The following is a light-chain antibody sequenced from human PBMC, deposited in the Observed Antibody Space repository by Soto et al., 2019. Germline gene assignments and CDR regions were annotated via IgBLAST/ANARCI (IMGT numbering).Light chain of an antibody. CDR2: AAS. CDR3: QQANDFPPA. V-gene: IGKV1D-12*01. CDR1: QDISIW. J-gene: IGKJ4*01. Sequence: DIQMTQAPSSVSASVGDRVTITCRASQDISIWLAWYQQKPGKAPKLLIYAASTLQSGVPSRFSGSGSGADFTLTISSLQHEDFATYYCQQANDFPPAFGGGTKVEIK.